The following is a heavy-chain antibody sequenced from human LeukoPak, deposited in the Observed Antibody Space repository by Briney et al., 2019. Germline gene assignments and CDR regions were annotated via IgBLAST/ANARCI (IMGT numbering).Heavy chain of an antibody. CDR3: ARAGRSFYGGSSDY. V-gene: IGHV3-7*01. CDR1: GFTFSSHW. Sequence: GGSLRLSCAASGFTFSSHWMSWVRQAPGKGLEWVAHIKQDGSEKQYMDSVRVRFTISRDNTKNSMYLQMDSLRDEDTAVYYCARAGRSFYGGSSDYWGQGTLVTVSS. CDR2: IKQDGSEK. J-gene: IGHJ4*02. D-gene: IGHD4-23*01.